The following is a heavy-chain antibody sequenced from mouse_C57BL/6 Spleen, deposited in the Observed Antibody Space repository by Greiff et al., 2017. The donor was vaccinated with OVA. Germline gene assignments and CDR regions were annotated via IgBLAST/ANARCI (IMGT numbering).Heavy chain of an antibody. V-gene: IGHV1-26*01. D-gene: IGHD2-3*01. CDR1: GYTFTDYY. CDR2: INPNNGGT. Sequence: EVQLQQSGPELVKPGASVKISCKASGYTFTDYYMHWVKQSHGKSLEWIGDINPNNGGTSYTQKFKGKATLTVDKSSSTAYMESRSLTSEDAAVYYCARSMGLTYYFDYWGQGTTLTVSS. J-gene: IGHJ2*01. CDR3: ARSMGLTYYFDY.